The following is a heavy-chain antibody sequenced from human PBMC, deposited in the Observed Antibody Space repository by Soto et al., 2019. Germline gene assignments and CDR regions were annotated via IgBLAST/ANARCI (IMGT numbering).Heavy chain of an antibody. CDR3: ARGNCSSTSCYTEHYYYYMDV. J-gene: IGHJ6*03. CDR2: IIPIFGTA. Sequence: ASVKVSCKASGGTFSSYAISWVRQAPGQGLEWMGGIIPIFGTANYAQKFQGRVTITADESTSTAYMELSSLRSEDTAVYYCARGNCSSTSCYTEHYYYYMDVWGKGTTVTVSS. D-gene: IGHD2-2*02. V-gene: IGHV1-69*13. CDR1: GGTFSSYA.